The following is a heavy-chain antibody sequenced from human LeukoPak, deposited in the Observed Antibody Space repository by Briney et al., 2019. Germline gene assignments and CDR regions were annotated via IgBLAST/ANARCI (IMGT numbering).Heavy chain of an antibody. CDR1: GFSFSDYY. D-gene: IGHD6-13*01. V-gene: IGHV3-11*01. CDR3: AKPIGSSSWRFQH. CDR2: ISSSGSTT. Sequence: PGGSLRLSCAASGFSFSDYYISWIRQAPGKGLEWVSYISSSGSTTYYADSVKGRFTISRDNAKNSLYLQMNSLRAEDTAVYYCAKPIGSSSWRFQHWGQGTLVTVSS. J-gene: IGHJ1*01.